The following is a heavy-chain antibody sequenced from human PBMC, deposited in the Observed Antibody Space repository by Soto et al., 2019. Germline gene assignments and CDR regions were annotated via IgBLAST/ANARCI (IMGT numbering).Heavy chain of an antibody. Sequence: QFQLVQSGAEVKKPGASVKVSCKASGYTFTSSGISWVRQAPGQVLEGMGWISAYNGNTNYAQKLQGRVTMTTDTCTSTAYMELRSLRSDATAVYYCARESPPGDYWGQGTLVTVSS. CDR2: ISAYNGNT. CDR1: GYTFTSSG. CDR3: ARESPPGDY. V-gene: IGHV1-18*01. J-gene: IGHJ4*02.